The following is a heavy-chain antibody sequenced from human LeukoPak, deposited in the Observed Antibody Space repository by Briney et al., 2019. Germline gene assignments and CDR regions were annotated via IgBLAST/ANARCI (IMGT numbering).Heavy chain of an antibody. CDR2: MCGTAGCT. Sequence: PGGSLRLSCQASGFTFYMYAMSWVRRAPGKGLEWVASMCGTAGCTFHPDSEKGRFTISRDNSKNVLYLRMNSLTAEDTAIYYCAKDRPNFHENSGHYYRRDGDSWGQGTLVTVSS. CDR3: AKDRPNFHENSGHYYRRDGDS. J-gene: IGHJ5*01. CDR1: GFTFYMYA. D-gene: IGHD3-22*01. V-gene: IGHV3-23*01.